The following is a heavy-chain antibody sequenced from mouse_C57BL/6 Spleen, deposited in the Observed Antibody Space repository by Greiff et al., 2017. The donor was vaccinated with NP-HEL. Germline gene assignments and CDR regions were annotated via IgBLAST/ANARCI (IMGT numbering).Heavy chain of an antibody. J-gene: IGHJ4*01. CDR2: SRNKANDYTT. CDR3: ARGNSNYYAMDY. D-gene: IGHD2-5*01. V-gene: IGHV7-1*01. Sequence: EVKVVESGGGLVQSGRSLRLSCATSGFTFSDFYMEWVRQAPGKGLEWIAASRNKANDYTTEYSASVKGRFIVSRDTSQSILYLQMNALRAEDTAIYYCARGNSNYYAMDYWGQGTSVTVSS. CDR1: GFTFSDFY.